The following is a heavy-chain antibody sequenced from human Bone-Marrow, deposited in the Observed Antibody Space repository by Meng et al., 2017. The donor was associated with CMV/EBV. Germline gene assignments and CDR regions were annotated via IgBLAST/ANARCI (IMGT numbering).Heavy chain of an antibody. CDR2: ISGSGGST. D-gene: IGHD3-3*01. CDR3: AKDTGRRFLSRCYYFDY. CDR1: GFTFSSYA. J-gene: IGHJ4*02. Sequence: GESLKISCASSGFTFSSYAMSWVRQAPGKGLECVSAISGSGGSTYYADSVKGRFTISRDNSKNTLYLQMHSLRAEDTAVYYCAKDTGRRFLSRCYYFDYWGQGTLVTVSS. V-gene: IGHV3-23*01.